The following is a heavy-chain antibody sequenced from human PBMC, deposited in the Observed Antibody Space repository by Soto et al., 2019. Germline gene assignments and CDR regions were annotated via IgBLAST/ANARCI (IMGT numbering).Heavy chain of an antibody. CDR1: GGSISSGDYY. J-gene: IGHJ4*02. V-gene: IGHV4-30-4*01. CDR2: IYYSGST. CDR3: ARADIAAALGFDY. Sequence: SETLSLTCTVSGGSISSGDYYWSLIRQPPGKGLEWIGYIYYSGSTYYNPSLKSRVTISVDTSKNQFSLKLSSVTAADTAVYYCARADIAAALGFDYWGQGTLVTVSS. D-gene: IGHD6-25*01.